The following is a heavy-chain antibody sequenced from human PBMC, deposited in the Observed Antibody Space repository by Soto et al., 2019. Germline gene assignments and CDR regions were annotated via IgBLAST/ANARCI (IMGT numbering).Heavy chain of an antibody. Sequence: SVKVSCKASGGTFSSYAISWVRQAPGQGLEWMGGIIPIFGTANYAQKFQGRVTITADKSTSTAYMELSSLRSEDTAVYYCARELNTDSSAYYSFAYWGQGTLVTVSS. D-gene: IGHD3-22*01. J-gene: IGHJ4*02. V-gene: IGHV1-69*06. CDR3: ARELNTDSSAYYSFAY. CDR2: IIPIFGTA. CDR1: GGTFSSYA.